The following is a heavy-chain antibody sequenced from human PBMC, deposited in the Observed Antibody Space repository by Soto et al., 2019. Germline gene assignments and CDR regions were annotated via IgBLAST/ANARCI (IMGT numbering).Heavy chain of an antibody. J-gene: IGHJ6*02. V-gene: IGHV4-34*01. CDR2: INHSGST. CDR3: ARGRGYYYYYGMDV. CDR1: GGSFSGYY. D-gene: IGHD3-10*01. Sequence: LSLTCAVYGGSFSGYYWSWIRQPPGKGLEWIGEINHSGSTNYNPSLKSRVTISVDTSKNQFSLKLSSVTAADTAVYYCARGRGYYYYYGMDVWGQGTTVTVSS.